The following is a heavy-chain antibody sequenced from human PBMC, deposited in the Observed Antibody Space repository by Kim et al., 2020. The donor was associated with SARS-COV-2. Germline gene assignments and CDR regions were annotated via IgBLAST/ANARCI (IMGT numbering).Heavy chain of an antibody. D-gene: IGHD5-12*01. V-gene: IGHV3-30*04. CDR3: AREGPSGGFDY. CDR1: GFTFSSYA. CDR2: ISYDGSNK. Sequence: GGSLRLSCAASGFTFSSYAMHWVRQAPGKGLEWVAVISYDGSNKYYADSVKGRFTISRDNSKNTLYLQMNSLRAEDTAVYYCAREGPSGGFDYWGQGTLVTVSS. J-gene: IGHJ4*02.